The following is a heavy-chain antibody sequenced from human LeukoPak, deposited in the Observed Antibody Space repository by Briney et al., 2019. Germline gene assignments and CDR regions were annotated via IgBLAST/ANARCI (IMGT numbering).Heavy chain of an antibody. J-gene: IGHJ4*02. Sequence: NPGGSLRLSCAASGFSFSNYGMNWVRQAPGKGLEWVSSISSIGTYLNYADSLKGRFTISRDNAKNSLYLQMNSLRAEDTAVYYCARDGYGSGSYSFDYWGQGTPVTVSS. CDR2: ISSIGTYL. CDR1: GFSFSNYG. V-gene: IGHV3-21*01. CDR3: ARDGYGSGSYSFDY. D-gene: IGHD3-10*01.